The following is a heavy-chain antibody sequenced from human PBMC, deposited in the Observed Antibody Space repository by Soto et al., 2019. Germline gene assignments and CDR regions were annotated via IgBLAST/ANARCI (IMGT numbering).Heavy chain of an antibody. Sequence: EVQLVESGGGLVQPGRSLRLSCAASGFTFDDYAMHWVRQAPGKGLEWVSGISWNGGSIGYADSVKGRFTISRDNAKNYLYLKLNRLRTEDTAVYYCAKYIVNTAMVGYLDLWGRGTLVTVSS. CDR1: GFTFDDYA. D-gene: IGHD5-18*01. J-gene: IGHJ2*01. CDR3: AKYIVNTAMVGYLDL. CDR2: ISWNGGSI. V-gene: IGHV3-9*01.